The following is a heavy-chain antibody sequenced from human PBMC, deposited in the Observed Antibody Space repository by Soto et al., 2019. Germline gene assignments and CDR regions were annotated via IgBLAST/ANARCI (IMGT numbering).Heavy chain of an antibody. V-gene: IGHV1-69*12. CDR2: TIPIFGTP. Sequence: QVQLVQSGAEVKKPGSSVKVSCKASGGTFSGFPISWVRQAPGQGLEWMGGTIPIFGTPKYAQKFQGRVTITADESTNTAYMELSSLTSEDTAVYYCARDLTLYRDSWGQGTLVTVSS. D-gene: IGHD2-15*01. CDR1: GGTFSGFP. CDR3: ARDLTLYRDS. J-gene: IGHJ4*02.